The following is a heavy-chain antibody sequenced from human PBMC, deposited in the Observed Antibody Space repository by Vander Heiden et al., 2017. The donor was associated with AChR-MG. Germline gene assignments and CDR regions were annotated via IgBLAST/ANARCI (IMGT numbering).Heavy chain of an antibody. D-gene: IGHD5-18*01. CDR1: GGSFSGYY. V-gene: IGHV4-34*01. Sequence: QVQLQQWGAGLLKPSETLSLTCAVSGGSFSGYYWSWIRQPPGKGLEWIGEINHSGSTNYNPSLKSRVTISVDTSKNQFSLKLSSVTAADTAVYYCARDGSYGRSPLYYYYYYYMDVWGKGTTVTVSS. J-gene: IGHJ6*03. CDR2: INHSGST. CDR3: ARDGSYGRSPLYYYYYYYMDV.